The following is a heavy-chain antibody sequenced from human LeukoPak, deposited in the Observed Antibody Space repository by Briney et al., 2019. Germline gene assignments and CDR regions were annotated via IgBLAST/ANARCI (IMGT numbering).Heavy chain of an antibody. CDR3: ARGTNSGYDLDY. D-gene: IGHD5-12*01. Sequence: SGYTFTSYDXXXXGXAXGQXLXXMGWMNPNSGNTGYAQKFQGRVTMTRNTSISTAYMELSSLRSEDTAVYYCARGTNSGYDLDYWGQGALVTVSS. CDR1: GYTFTSYD. CDR2: MNPNSGNT. J-gene: IGHJ4*02. V-gene: IGHV1-8*01.